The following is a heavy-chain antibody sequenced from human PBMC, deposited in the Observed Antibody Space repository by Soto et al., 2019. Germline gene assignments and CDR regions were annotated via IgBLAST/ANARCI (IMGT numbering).Heavy chain of an antibody. D-gene: IGHD6-6*01. V-gene: IGHV4-34*01. Sequence: SETLSLTCVVYGGSFSGYSWSWVRQPPGKGLEWIGEINHSGSTNYNPSLQSRITISVDSSKSQFSLRLSSVTAADTAVYFCARGVPAKYGVDVWGQGTTVTVSS. CDR3: ARGVPAKYGVDV. CDR1: GGSFSGYS. J-gene: IGHJ6*02. CDR2: INHSGST.